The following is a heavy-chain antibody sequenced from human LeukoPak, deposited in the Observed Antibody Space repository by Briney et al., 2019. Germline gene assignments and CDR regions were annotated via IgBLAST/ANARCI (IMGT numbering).Heavy chain of an antibody. CDR2: IYYSGST. J-gene: IGHJ5*02. CDR1: GGSISSSSYY. V-gene: IGHV4-39*07. CDR3: TRNNWFDP. Sequence: SETLSLTCTVSGGSISSSSYYWGWIRQPPGKGLEWIGSIYYSGSTYYSPSLKSRVTMSVDTSKNQFSLKLTSVTAADTAVYYCTRNNWFDPWGQGTLVTVSS.